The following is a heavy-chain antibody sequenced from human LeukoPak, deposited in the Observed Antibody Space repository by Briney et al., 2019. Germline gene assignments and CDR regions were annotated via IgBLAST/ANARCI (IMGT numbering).Heavy chain of an antibody. J-gene: IGHJ6*03. V-gene: IGHV3-21*01. CDR3: ARDQRQLAPYYYYYMDV. D-gene: IGHD6-13*01. CDR2: ISSSSSYI. CDR1: GFTFSSYS. Sequence: GGSLRLSCAASGFTFSSYSMNWVRQAPGKGLEWVSSISSSSSYIYYADSVKGRFTISRDNAENSLYLQMNSLRAEDTAVYYCARDQRQLAPYYYYYMDVWGKGTTVTVSS.